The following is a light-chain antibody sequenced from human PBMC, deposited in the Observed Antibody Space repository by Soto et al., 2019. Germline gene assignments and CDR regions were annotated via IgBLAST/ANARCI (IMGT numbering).Light chain of an antibody. J-gene: IGLJ1*01. CDR1: SRDVGGQNY. CDR3: CSHAGNNNYV. Sequence: QSALTQPPSASGSPGQSVAISCTGTSRDVGGQNYVSWYQQHPGKAPKLLIYAVSNQPSGVPDRFSGSKSGNTASLTISGLRAEDEADYYCCSHAGNNNYVFGTGTKVTVL. CDR2: AVS. V-gene: IGLV2-8*01.